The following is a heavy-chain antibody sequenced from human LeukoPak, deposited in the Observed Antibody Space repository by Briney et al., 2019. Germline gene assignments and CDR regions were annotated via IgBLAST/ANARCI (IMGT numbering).Heavy chain of an antibody. J-gene: IGHJ4*02. V-gene: IGHV4-59*01. Sequence: SETLSLTCTVSGGSISSYYWSWIRQPPGKGLEWIGYIYYSGSTNYNPSLKSRVTISVDTSKNQFSLKLSSVTAADTAVYYCARGVWELTYYFDYWGQGTLVTVSS. CDR3: ARGVWELTYYFDY. CDR1: GGSISSYY. CDR2: IYYSGST. D-gene: IGHD1-26*01.